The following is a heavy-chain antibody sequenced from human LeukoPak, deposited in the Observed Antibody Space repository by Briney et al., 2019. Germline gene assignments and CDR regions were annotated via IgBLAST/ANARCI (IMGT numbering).Heavy chain of an antibody. J-gene: IGHJ4*02. V-gene: IGHV4-39*07. D-gene: IGHD2-15*01. CDR2: IYYSGST. CDR3: ARDDGYCTGGICYSVYFDY. CDR1: GGSISSNNYY. Sequence: SETLSLTCTVSGGSISSNNYYWGWIRQPPAKGLEWIGNIYYSGSTYYNPSLKSRVTISVDTSKNQFSLKLSSVTAADTAVYYCARDDGYCTGGICYSVYFDYWGQGTLVTVSS.